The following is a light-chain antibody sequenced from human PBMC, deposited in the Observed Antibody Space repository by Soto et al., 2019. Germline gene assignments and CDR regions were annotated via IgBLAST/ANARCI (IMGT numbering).Light chain of an antibody. V-gene: IGLV2-14*01. CDR1: SSDVGAYNS. CDR3: SSYTSSSSYV. CDR2: DVT. Sequence: QSALTQPASVSESPGQSIAISCTGTSSDVGAYNSVSWYQQYPGKAPKLMIHDVTNRPSGVSDRFSGSKSGNTASLTISGLQAEDEADYYCSSYTSSSSYVFGSGTKV. J-gene: IGLJ1*01.